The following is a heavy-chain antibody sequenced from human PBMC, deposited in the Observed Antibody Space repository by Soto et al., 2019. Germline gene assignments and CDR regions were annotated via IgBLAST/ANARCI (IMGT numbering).Heavy chain of an antibody. CDR3: AKTRYSSSWQIDY. CDR2: ISSSRGGETT. Sequence: PGGCLGLGCAACGVRLRNEAVGGVRPAPGKGLEWVSDISSSRGGETTYYADSVKGRFTISRDSSKNMLYLQMNSLRVEDTAVYHCAKTRYSSSWQIDYWGQGTLVTVSS. V-gene: IGHV3-23*01. D-gene: IGHD6-13*01. CDR1: GVRLRNEA. J-gene: IGHJ4*02.